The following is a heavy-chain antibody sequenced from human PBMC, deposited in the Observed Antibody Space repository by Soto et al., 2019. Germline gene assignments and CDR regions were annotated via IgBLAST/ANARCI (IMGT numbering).Heavy chain of an antibody. Sequence: PGGSLRLSCAASGFTVSSNYMSWVRQAPGKGLEWVSVIYSGGSTYYADSVKGRFTISRHNSKNTLYLQMDSLRTEDTAVYYCARDLRYCSGGSCYSWFDPWGQGTLVTVSS. D-gene: IGHD2-15*01. J-gene: IGHJ5*02. CDR3: ARDLRYCSGGSCYSWFDP. CDR2: IYSGGST. CDR1: GFTVSSNY. V-gene: IGHV3-53*04.